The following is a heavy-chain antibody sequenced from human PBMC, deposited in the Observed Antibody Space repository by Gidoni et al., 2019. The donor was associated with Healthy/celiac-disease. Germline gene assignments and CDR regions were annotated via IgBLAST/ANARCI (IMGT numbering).Heavy chain of an antibody. J-gene: IGHJ5*02. V-gene: IGHV3-9*01. CDR1: GFTFDDYA. D-gene: IGHD1-26*01. Sequence: EVQLVASGGGLVQPGRSLRLSCAASGFTFDDYAMHWVRQAPGKGLEWVSGSSWNSGSIGYADSVKGRFTISRDNAKNSLYLQMNSLRAEDTALYHCAKGSGSYLDGWFDPWGQGTLVTVSS. CDR2: SSWNSGSI. CDR3: AKGSGSYLDGWFDP.